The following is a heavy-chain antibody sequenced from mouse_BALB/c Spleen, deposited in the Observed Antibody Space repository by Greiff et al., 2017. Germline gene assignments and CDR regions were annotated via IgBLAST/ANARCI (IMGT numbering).Heavy chain of an antibody. Sequence: EVKLMESGGGLVQPGGSLKLSCAASGFTFSSYTMSWVRQTPEKRLEWVAYISNGGGSTYYPDTVKGRFTISRDNAKNTLYLQMSSLKSEDTAMYYCARRGGKNRYDVYAMDYWGQGTSVTVSS. V-gene: IGHV5-12-2*01. J-gene: IGHJ4*01. CDR2: ISNGGGST. CDR1: GFTFSSYT. D-gene: IGHD2-14*01. CDR3: ARRGGKNRYDVYAMDY.